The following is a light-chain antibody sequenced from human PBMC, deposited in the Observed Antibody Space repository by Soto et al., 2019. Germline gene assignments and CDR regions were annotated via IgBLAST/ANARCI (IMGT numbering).Light chain of an antibody. J-gene: IGLJ3*02. CDR1: NSNIGTNS. Sequence: QSVLTQPPSVSGTPGQTVTISCSGGNSNIGTNSVNWYQQLPGMAPKLLIYNNVQRPSGVPDRISGSKSGTSASLAISGLQSEDEGQYFCAAWDVSLNGPWLFGGGTKVTVL. CDR3: AAWDVSLNGPWL. CDR2: NNV. V-gene: IGLV1-44*01.